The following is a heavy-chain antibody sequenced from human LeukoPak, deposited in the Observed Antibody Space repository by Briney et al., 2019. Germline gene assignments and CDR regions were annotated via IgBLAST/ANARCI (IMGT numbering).Heavy chain of an antibody. CDR3: ARLKGAAGPQEGMDV. CDR1: GYTFTGYY. CDR2: INPNSGGT. J-gene: IGHJ6*02. D-gene: IGHD6-13*01. Sequence: ASVKVSCKASGYTFTGYYMHWVRQAPGQGLEWMGWINPNSGGTNYAQKFQGRVTMTRDTSISTAYMELSRLRSDDTAVYYCARLKGAAGPQEGMDVWGQGTTVTVSS. V-gene: IGHV1-2*02.